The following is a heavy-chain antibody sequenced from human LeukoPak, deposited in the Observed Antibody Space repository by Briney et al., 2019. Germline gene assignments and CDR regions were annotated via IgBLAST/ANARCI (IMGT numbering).Heavy chain of an antibody. D-gene: IGHD3-10*01. J-gene: IGHJ5*02. Sequence: PSETLSLTCTVAGGSFSSNTYYWGWIRQPPGKGLEWIGSISYSESTYYNPSLKSRVTISVDTSKNQFSLELLSVAAADTAVYYCARHVGPDTRITMLRGVSFPRYNNWFDPWGQGTPVTVSS. V-gene: IGHV4-39*01. CDR1: GGSFSSNTYY. CDR2: ISYSEST. CDR3: ARHVGPDTRITMLRGVSFPRYNNWFDP.